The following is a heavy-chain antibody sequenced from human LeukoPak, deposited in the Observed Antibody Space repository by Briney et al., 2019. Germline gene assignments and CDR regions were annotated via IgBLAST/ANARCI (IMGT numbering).Heavy chain of an antibody. CDR2: ISGGGGST. D-gene: IGHD6-6*01. J-gene: IGHJ4*02. Sequence: GGSLRLSCAASGFTFGSYAMSWVRQAPGKGLEWVSAISGGGGSTYYADSVKGRFTISRDNSKNTLSLQMNSLRAGDTAVYHCAKYQGYSSSSSDYWGQGTLVTVSS. CDR3: AKYQGYSSSSSDY. V-gene: IGHV3-23*01. CDR1: GFTFGSYA.